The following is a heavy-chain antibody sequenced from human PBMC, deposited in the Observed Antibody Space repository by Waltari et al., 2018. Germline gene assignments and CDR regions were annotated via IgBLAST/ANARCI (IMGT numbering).Heavy chain of an antibody. CDR2: ISGSGGST. D-gene: IGHD6-13*01. CDR1: GFIFGNYV. CDR3: AKTIATTGALGYFDY. Sequence: EVQLLESGGGLVQPGGSLRLSCAASGFIFGNYVMSWVRQAPGKGLEWVSAISGSGGSTYYADSGKGRFTISRDNSKNTLYLQMDSLRADDTAVYYCAKTIATTGALGYFDYWGQGTLVTVSS. J-gene: IGHJ4*02. V-gene: IGHV3-23*01.